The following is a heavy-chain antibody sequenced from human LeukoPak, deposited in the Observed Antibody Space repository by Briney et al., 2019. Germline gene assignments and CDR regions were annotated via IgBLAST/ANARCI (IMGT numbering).Heavy chain of an antibody. J-gene: IGHJ4*02. D-gene: IGHD4-17*01. CDR1: GGTFSSYA. CDR2: IIPIFGTA. CDR3: ARGAIPPLSKYYGDYVDQFHY. Sequence: SVKVSCKASGGTFSSYAISWVRQAPGQGLEWMGGIIPIFGTANYAQKFQGRVTITADKSTSTAYMELSSLRSEDTAVYYCARGAIPPLSKYYGDYVDQFHYWGQGTLVTVSS. V-gene: IGHV1-69*06.